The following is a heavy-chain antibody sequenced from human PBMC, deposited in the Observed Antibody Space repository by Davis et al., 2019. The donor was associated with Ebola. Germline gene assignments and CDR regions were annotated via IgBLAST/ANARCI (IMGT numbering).Heavy chain of an antibody. J-gene: IGHJ3*02. CDR1: GYTFTGYY. Sequence: AASVKVSCKASGYTFTGYYMHWVRQAPGQGLEWMGRITPNGGGTNYAQKFQGRDIMTGDTSISTASMGLSRLRSDDTAVYYCARLTMTAIVGAFDIWGQGTMVTVSS. CDR2: ITPNGGGT. D-gene: IGHD2-21*02. V-gene: IGHV1-2*06. CDR3: ARLTMTAIVGAFDI.